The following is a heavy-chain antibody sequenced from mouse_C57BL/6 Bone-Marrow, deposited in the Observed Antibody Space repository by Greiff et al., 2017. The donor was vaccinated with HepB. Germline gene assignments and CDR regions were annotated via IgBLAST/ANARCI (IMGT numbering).Heavy chain of an antibody. D-gene: IGHD1-1*01. CDR1: GFNIKNTY. Sequence: VQLQQSVAELVRPGASVKLSCTASGFNIKNTYMHWVKQRPEQGLGWIGRIDPANGNTKYAPKFQGKATITADTSSNTAYMQLSSLTSEDTAIYYCSTFVTTVVALDYWGQGTTLTVSS. J-gene: IGHJ2*01. CDR2: IDPANGNT. CDR3: STFVTTVVALDY. V-gene: IGHV14-3*01.